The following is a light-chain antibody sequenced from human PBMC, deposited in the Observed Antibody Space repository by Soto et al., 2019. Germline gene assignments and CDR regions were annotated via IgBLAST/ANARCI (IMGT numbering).Light chain of an antibody. J-gene: IGLJ2*01. CDR3: SSYSSSTSVV. V-gene: IGLV2-14*01. CDR2: EVS. Sequence: QSALTQPASVSGSPGQSITISYSGTGSDVGAYIYVSWYQQRPGSAPRLIISEVSDRPSGVSNRFSGSKSGDTASLTISGLQPEDEADYYCSSYSSSTSVVFGGGTKVTVL. CDR1: GSDVGAYIY.